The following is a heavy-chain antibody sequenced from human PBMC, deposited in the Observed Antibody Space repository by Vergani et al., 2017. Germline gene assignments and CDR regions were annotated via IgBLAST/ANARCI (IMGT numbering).Heavy chain of an antibody. D-gene: IGHD3-22*01. CDR1: GFTFSSYA. Sequence: EVQLVESGGGLVQPGGSLRLSCSASGFTFSSYAMHWVRQAPGKGLEYVSAISSNGGSTYYAESVRGRFTISRDNSKNTLYLQMSSLRAEDTAMYYCARQIDSSGTLWGQGTLVTVSS. V-gene: IGHV3-64D*06. J-gene: IGHJ4*02. CDR2: ISSNGGST. CDR3: ARQIDSSGTL.